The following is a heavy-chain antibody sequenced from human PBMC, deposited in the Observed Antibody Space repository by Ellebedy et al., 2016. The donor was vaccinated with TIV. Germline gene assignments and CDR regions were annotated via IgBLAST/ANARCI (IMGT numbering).Heavy chain of an antibody. D-gene: IGHD6-19*01. CDR3: ARARGWYGSDGMDV. CDR1: GFNVSGHS. CDR2: IYSAGIT. J-gene: IGHJ6*04. Sequence: GESLKISCAVSGFNVSGHSMTWVRQAPGRGLEWVSLIYSAGITYYADSVKGRFTISRDSSKKTVYLQMNSLRAEDTAVYYCARARGWYGSDGMDVWGEGTTVTVSS. V-gene: IGHV3-53*01.